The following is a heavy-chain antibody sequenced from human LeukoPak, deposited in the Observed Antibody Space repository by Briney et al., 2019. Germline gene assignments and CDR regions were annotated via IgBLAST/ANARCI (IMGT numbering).Heavy chain of an antibody. CDR2: INPNSGGT. CDR3: ARDQGELELVY. CDR1: GYTFTGYY. D-gene: IGHD1-7*01. J-gene: IGHJ4*02. V-gene: IGHV1-2*02. Sequence: ASVKVSCKASGYTFTGYYMHWVRQAPGQGLEWMGWINPNSGGTNYAQKLRGRVTMTTDTSTSTAYMELRSLRSDDTAVYYCARDQGELELVYWGQGTLVTVSS.